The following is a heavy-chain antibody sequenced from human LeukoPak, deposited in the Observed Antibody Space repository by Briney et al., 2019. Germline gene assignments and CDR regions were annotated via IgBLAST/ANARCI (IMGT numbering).Heavy chain of an antibody. J-gene: IGHJ4*02. Sequence: PGGSLRLSCAASGFTFSDYYMSWIRQAPGKGLEWVSYISSGSSTIYYADSVKGRFTVSRDNGKKSLYLHMNSLRAEDTAVYYCARNKKGDRYTYGHDYWGQGTLVTVSS. V-gene: IGHV3-11*04. CDR1: GFTFSDYY. CDR3: ARNKKGDRYTYGHDY. D-gene: IGHD5-18*01. CDR2: ISSGSSTI.